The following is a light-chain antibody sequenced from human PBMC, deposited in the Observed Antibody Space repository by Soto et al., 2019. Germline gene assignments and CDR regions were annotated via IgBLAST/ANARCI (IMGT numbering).Light chain of an antibody. CDR2: DAS. CDR1: QSLSSY. V-gene: IGKV3-11*01. Sequence: EIVLTQSPATLSLSLGERATLSCRASQSLSSYLAWYQQKPGQAPRLLIYDASNRATGIPARFSGSGSGTDFTLTISSLEPEDFAVYYCQQRSNWPPYTFGQGTKLEIK. J-gene: IGKJ2*01. CDR3: QQRSNWPPYT.